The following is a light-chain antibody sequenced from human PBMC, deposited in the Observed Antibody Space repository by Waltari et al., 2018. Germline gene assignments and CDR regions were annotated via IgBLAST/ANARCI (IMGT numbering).Light chain of an antibody. CDR2: YAS. V-gene: IGKV6-21*01. CDR1: QSIGSH. Sequence: EIVLTQSPDFQSVTPKEQVTMTCRANQSIGSHLHWYQQKPDQCPRLLIKYASQSLPGVPSRFSGSGSGTDFTLTIKSLEAEDAATYFCHQSSTLPQTFGQGTRVEIK. J-gene: IGKJ1*01. CDR3: HQSSTLPQT.